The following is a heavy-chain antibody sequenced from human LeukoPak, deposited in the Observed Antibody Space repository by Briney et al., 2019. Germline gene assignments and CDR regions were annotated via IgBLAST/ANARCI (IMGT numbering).Heavy chain of an antibody. CDR3: ARQGHSTSLTDAFDI. Sequence: SETLSLTCSASSGSISSSSYYWGWIRQSPEKGLEWIGSIHYSGDTYYNPSLKGRVTISVDTSKNQFSLKLTSVTAADTAIYYCARQGHSTSLTDAFDIWGQGTMVTVSS. J-gene: IGHJ3*02. CDR2: IHYSGDT. CDR1: SGSISSSSYY. V-gene: IGHV4-39*07. D-gene: IGHD6-6*01.